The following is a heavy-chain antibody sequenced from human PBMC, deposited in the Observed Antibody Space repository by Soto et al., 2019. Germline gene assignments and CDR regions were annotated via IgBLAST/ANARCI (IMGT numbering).Heavy chain of an antibody. CDR2: ISGSGGCI. CDR1: GFTFSSYS. D-gene: IGHD2-8*01. Sequence: PGGSLRLSCAASGFTFSSYSMNWVRQAPGKGLEWVSSISGSGGCIYYADSVKGRFTISRDNSKNTLYLQMNSLRAEDTAVYYCAKATQYCTNGVCYEYYYMDVWRKGTTVTVSS. V-gene: IGHV3-23*01. CDR3: AKATQYCTNGVCYEYYYMDV. J-gene: IGHJ6*03.